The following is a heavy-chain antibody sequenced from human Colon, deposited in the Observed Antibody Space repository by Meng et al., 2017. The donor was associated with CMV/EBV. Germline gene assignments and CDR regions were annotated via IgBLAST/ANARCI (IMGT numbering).Heavy chain of an antibody. J-gene: IGHJ5*02. D-gene: IGHD6-13*01. CDR1: EFTFSSYW. Sequence: GGSLRLSCAASEFTFSSYWMHWVRQAPGKGLMWVSRINSDGSGTTYADSVKGRFTISRDNAKNTLYLQMNSLRAEDTAVYYCAATLGYSSSWRNWFDPWGQGTLVTVSS. CDR2: INSDGSGT. CDR3: AATLGYSSSWRNWFDP. V-gene: IGHV3-74*01.